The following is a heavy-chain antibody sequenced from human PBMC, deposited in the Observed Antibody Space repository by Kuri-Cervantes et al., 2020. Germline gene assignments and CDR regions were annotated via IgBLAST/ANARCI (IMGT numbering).Heavy chain of an antibody. CDR1: GFTFSSYS. CDR2: ISSSSSYI. Sequence: GGSLRLSCAASGFTFSSYSMNWVRQAPGKGLEWVSSISSSSSYIYYADSVKGRFTISRDNSKNTLYLQMNSLRAEDTAVYYCAKAVGYCTNGVCWGFDYWGQGTLVTVSS. V-gene: IGHV3-21*04. CDR3: AKAVGYCTNGVCWGFDY. D-gene: IGHD2-8*01. J-gene: IGHJ4*02.